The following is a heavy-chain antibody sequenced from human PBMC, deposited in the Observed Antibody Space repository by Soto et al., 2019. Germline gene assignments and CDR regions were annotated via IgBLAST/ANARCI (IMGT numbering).Heavy chain of an antibody. Sequence: QVQLQESGPGLVKPSGTLSLTCALSGGSISSSHWWSWVRQPPGKGLEWIGEIYHSGSTNYNPSRKSRVTISVDKSKNHFSLNLSSVTAADTAVYYCARGFSEDWYFDLWGRGTLVTVSS. CDR1: GGSISSSHW. CDR2: IYHSGST. CDR3: ARGFSEDWYFDL. D-gene: IGHD6-19*01. J-gene: IGHJ2*01. V-gene: IGHV4-4*02.